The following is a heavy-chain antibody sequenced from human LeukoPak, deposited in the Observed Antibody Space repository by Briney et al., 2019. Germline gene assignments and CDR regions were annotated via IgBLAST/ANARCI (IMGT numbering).Heavy chain of an antibody. D-gene: IGHD3-9*01. CDR1: GFTFSTDN. J-gene: IGHJ3*02. V-gene: IGHV3-21*06. Sequence: GGSLRLSCVASGFTFSTDNMSWVRQAPGKGLDWLAFIDAGGNYIQYADSVKGRFIISRDNAQNSLFLEVNSLRVEDTAVYYCARDKGLAIRAYDIWGQGTMVTVSS. CDR2: IDAGGNYI. CDR3: ARDKGLAIRAYDI.